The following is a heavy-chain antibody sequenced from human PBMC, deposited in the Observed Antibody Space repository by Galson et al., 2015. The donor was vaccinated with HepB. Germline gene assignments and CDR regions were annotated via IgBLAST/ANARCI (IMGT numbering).Heavy chain of an antibody. J-gene: IGHJ4*02. Sequence: SLRLSCAASGFTVSSNYMNWVRQAPGKGLEWVSIIYSDGTTYYADSVKGRFTISRDNSKNTLYIQMNSLRAEDTAVYYCARWGVRGATHDYWGQGTLVTVSS. V-gene: IGHV3-66*01. CDR2: IYSDGTT. D-gene: IGHD3-10*01. CDR3: ARWGVRGATHDY. CDR1: GFTVSSNY.